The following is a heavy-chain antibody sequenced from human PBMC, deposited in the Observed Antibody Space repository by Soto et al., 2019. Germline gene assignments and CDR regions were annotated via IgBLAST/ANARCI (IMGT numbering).Heavy chain of an antibody. Sequence: PGGSLRLSCAASGFTFSDYYMSWIRQAPGKGLEWVSYISSSGSTIYYADSVKGRFTISRDNAKNSLYLQMNSLRAEDTAVYYCARGVVPAAIALYYYYYYYMDVWGKGTTVTVSS. CDR3: ARGVVPAAIALYYYYYYYMDV. D-gene: IGHD2-2*02. J-gene: IGHJ6*03. CDR2: ISSSGSTI. V-gene: IGHV3-11*01. CDR1: GFTFSDYY.